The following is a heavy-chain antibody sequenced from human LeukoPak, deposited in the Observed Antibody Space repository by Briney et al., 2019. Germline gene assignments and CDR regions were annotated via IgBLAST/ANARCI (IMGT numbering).Heavy chain of an antibody. V-gene: IGHV4-59*01. J-gene: IGHJ4*02. CDR1: GGSLSSYY. D-gene: IGHD6-13*01. Sequence: SETLSLTCTVSGGSLSSYYWSWIRQPPGKGLEWIGYIYYSGSTNYNPSLKSRVTISVDTSKNQFSLKLSSVTAADTAVYYCAVADRTYSSSWYYFDYWGQETLVTVSS. CDR2: IYYSGST. CDR3: AVADRTYSSSWYYFDY.